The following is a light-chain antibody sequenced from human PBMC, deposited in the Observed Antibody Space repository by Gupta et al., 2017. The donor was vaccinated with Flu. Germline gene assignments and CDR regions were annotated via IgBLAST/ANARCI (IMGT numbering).Light chain of an antibody. Sequence: ATLSLSPGERATLSCRASQSVSSSLAWYQQKPGQAPRLLIYDASNRATGIPARFSGSGSGTDFTLTISSLEPEDFAVYYCQQRGSWPPLTFGGGTKVEIK. CDR2: DAS. CDR3: QQRGSWPPLT. V-gene: IGKV3-11*01. CDR1: QSVSSS. J-gene: IGKJ4*01.